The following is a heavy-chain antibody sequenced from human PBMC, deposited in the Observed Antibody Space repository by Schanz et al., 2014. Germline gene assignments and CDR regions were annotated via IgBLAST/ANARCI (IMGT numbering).Heavy chain of an antibody. V-gene: IGHV3-7*01. J-gene: IGHJ5*02. D-gene: IGHD3-16*01. CDR1: GFSFSTHW. CDR2: IGDDGADK. CDR3: ASDYDYVETEAP. Sequence: VQLVESGGGLVQPGGSVRLSCGASGFSFSTHWMAWVRQAPGKGLEWVANIGDDGADKYYLDSVRGRFTISRDNANNSLFLRMNSLRAEDTAVYYCASDYDYVETEAPWGQGTLVTVSS.